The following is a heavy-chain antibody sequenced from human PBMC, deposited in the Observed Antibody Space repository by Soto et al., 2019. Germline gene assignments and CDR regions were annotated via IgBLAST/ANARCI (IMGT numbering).Heavy chain of an antibody. J-gene: IGHJ6*02. CDR2: LSATGDRT. Sequence: EVQLVESGGGLVQPGGSLRLSCAAPGFRFSNYHMTLVRQAPWKGLEWLSALSATGDRTSYADSVKGRCTISRDNSKNNIYIQMRRLSAEDTAVYYCAEIMTSADHDWYGLDVYGRGTAVIVSS. CDR1: GFRFSNYH. V-gene: IGHV3-23*04. CDR3: AEIMTSADHDWYGLDV. D-gene: IGHD3-9*01.